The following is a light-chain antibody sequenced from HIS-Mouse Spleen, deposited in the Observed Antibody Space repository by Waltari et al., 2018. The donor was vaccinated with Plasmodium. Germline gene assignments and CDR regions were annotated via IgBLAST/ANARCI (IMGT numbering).Light chain of an antibody. V-gene: IGKV3-11*01. CDR1: QSVSSY. Sequence: EIVLTQSPATLSLSPGERATLSCRASQSVSSYLAWYQQKPGQAPRLLIYDASNRATGIPAMFSGSGSGTDFTLTISSLEPEDCAVYYCQQRSNWPPLTFGGGTKVEIK. CDR2: DAS. CDR3: QQRSNWPPLT. J-gene: IGKJ4*01.